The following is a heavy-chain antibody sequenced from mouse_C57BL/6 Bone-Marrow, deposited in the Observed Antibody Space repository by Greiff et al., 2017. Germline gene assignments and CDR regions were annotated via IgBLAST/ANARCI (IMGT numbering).Heavy chain of an antibody. CDR2: IYPGDGDT. Sequence: VQLQQSGAELVKPGASVKISCKASGYAFSSYWMNWVKQRPGKGLEWIGQIYPGDGDTNYNGKFKGKATLTADKSSSTAYMQLSSLTSEDSAVYFCARDHYCGSSYAMDYWGQGTSVTVSS. J-gene: IGHJ4*01. V-gene: IGHV1-80*01. CDR1: GYAFSSYW. D-gene: IGHD1-1*01. CDR3: ARDHYCGSSYAMDY.